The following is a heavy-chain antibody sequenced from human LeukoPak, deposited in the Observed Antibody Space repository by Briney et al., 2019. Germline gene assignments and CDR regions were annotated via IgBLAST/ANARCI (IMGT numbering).Heavy chain of an antibody. CDR3: ARSEGGYSNYLPFDY. V-gene: IGHV4-59*01. Sequence: WETLSLTCTVSGGSISSYCWSWIRQPPGKGLEWIGYIYYSGSTNYNPSLKSRVTISVDTSKNQFSLKLSSVTAADTAVYYCARSEGGYSNYLPFDYWGQGTLVTVSS. CDR1: GGSISSYC. D-gene: IGHD4-11*01. CDR2: IYYSGST. J-gene: IGHJ4*02.